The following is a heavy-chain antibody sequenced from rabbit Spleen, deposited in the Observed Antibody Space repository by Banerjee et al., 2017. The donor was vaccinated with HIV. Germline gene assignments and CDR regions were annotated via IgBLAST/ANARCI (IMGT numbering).Heavy chain of an antibody. Sequence: QEQLEESGGDLVKPEGSLTLTCTASGFSFSYSYWICWVRQAPGKGLEWIACIDTGRSGSTYYASWAKGRFTCSKTSSTTVTLQMTSLTVADTATYFCARDAGSGDYIDVYFNLWGPGTLVTVS. D-gene: IGHD8-1*01. V-gene: IGHV1S45*01. J-gene: IGHJ4*01. CDR2: IDTGRSGST. CDR1: GFSFSYSYW. CDR3: ARDAGSGDYIDVYFNL.